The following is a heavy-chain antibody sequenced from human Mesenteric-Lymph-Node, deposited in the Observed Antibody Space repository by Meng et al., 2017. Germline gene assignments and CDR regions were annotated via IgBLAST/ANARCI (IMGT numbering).Heavy chain of an antibody. V-gene: IGHV3-30*08. CDR3: ARHQSRDRGFIHDAFDM. CDR2: ISYDGSDK. CDR1: AFTFSSYE. Sequence: GESLKISCVASAFTFSSYEMHWVRQAPGKGLECVAVISYDGSDKSYEDSVKGRFTISRDNSKNTLYLQMNSLSPEDTAVYYCARHQSRDRGFIHDAFDMWGQGTMVTVSS. D-gene: IGHD3-10*01. J-gene: IGHJ3*02.